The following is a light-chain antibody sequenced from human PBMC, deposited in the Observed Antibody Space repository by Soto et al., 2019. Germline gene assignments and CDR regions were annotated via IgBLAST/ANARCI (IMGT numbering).Light chain of an antibody. Sequence: QSALTQPRSVSGSPGQSVTISCTGTSSDVGGYNYVSWYQQHPGKAPKLMIYDVSKRPSGVPDRFSGYKAGNTASLSISGLHGEVLADYYGCSFAGGYTGVRGRGTNLTLL. CDR2: DVS. V-gene: IGLV2-11*01. CDR1: SSDVGGYNY. CDR3: CSFAGGYTGV. J-gene: IGLJ3*02.